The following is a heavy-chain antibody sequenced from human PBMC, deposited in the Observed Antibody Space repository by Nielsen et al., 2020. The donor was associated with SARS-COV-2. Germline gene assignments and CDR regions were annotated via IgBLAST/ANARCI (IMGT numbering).Heavy chain of an antibody. CDR2: INPSGGST. D-gene: IGHD3-16*02. CDR3: ASDRHTSDFDD. J-gene: IGHJ4*02. Sequence: ASVKVSCKASGYTFTSYYMHWVRQAPGQGLEWMGVINPSGGSTNYAQKFQGRVTMTRDTSTSTVYMELSSLRSEDTATYYCASDRHTSDFDDWGQGTLVTVSS. CDR1: GYTFTSYY. V-gene: IGHV1-46*01.